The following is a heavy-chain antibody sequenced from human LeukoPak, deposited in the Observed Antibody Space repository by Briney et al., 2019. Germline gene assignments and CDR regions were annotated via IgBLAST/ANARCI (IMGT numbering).Heavy chain of an antibody. J-gene: IGHJ4*02. V-gene: IGHV4-4*07. CDR1: GGSISSYF. D-gene: IGHD5-18*01. CDR3: ATDVGNSYGSFDY. Sequence: PSETLSLTCTVSGGSISSYFWTWIRQPAGKGLEWIGRIYSSGSTNYNPSLKSRVTMSVDTSKNQFSLKLSSVTAADTALYYCATDVGNSYGSFDYWGQGTLVTVSS. CDR2: IYSSGST.